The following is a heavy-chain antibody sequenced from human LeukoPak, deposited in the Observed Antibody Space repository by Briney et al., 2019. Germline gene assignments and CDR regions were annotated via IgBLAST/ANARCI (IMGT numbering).Heavy chain of an antibody. CDR3: ARDRRGYYDSSGSGY. V-gene: IGHV3-7*03. CDR1: GITLSYYT. D-gene: IGHD3-22*01. CDR2: IKQDGSEK. J-gene: IGHJ4*02. Sequence: GGSLRLSCAASGITLSYYTMNWVRQAPGKGLEWVANIKQDGSEKYYVDSVKGRFTISRDNAKNSLYLQMNSLRAEDTAVYYCARDRRGYYDSSGSGYWGQGTLVTVSS.